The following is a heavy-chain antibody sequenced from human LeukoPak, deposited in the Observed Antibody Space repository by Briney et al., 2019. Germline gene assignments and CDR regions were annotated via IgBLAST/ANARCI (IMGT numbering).Heavy chain of an antibody. CDR2: FDPEDGET. D-gene: IGHD3-22*01. V-gene: IGHV1-24*01. CDR1: GYTLTELS. J-gene: IGHJ1*01. CDR3: ATKVTMIVVPSEAEYFQH. Sequence: ASVKVSCTVSGYTLTELSMHWVRQAPGKGLEWMGGFDPEDGETIYAQKFQGRVTMTEDTSTDTAYMELSSLRSEDTAVYYCATKVTMIVVPSEAEYFQHWGQGTLVTVSS.